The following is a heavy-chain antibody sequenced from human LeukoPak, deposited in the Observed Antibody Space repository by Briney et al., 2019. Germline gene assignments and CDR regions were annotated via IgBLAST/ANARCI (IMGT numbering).Heavy chain of an antibody. CDR1: GFTLSNYV. V-gene: IGHV3-21*01. CDR3: AASYDQFAKPPTPRDY. J-gene: IGHJ4*02. D-gene: IGHD3-16*01. Sequence: GESLRLSCALSGFTLSNYVMSWVRQPPGKSLEWVSSIFDNSLYKYYADSLKGRFTISRDNAKNSLYLQLNSLRAEDTAIYYCAASYDQFAKPPTPRDYWGQGTLVTVSS. CDR2: IFDNSLYK.